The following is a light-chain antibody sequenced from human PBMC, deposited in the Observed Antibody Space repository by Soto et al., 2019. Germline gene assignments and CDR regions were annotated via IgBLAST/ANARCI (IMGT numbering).Light chain of an antibody. V-gene: IGKV3-20*01. J-gene: IGKJ1*01. CDR1: QSVSSSY. CDR3: QQYGSSPWT. CDR2: GAS. Sequence: EFVFTQSPCTLSLSPGERATLSCRASQSVSSSYLAWYQQKPGQAPRLLIYGASSRATGIPDRFSGSGSGTDFTLTISRLEPEDFAVYYCQQYGSSPWTFGQGTKVDIK.